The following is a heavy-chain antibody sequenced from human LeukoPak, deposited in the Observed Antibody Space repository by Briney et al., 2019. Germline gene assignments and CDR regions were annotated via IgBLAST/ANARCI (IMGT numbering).Heavy chain of an antibody. J-gene: IGHJ4*02. D-gene: IGHD6-19*01. Sequence: PGGSLRLSCAASKFTFSDYSMNWVRQAPGKGLEWVSFISSSSNTIHYADPVKGRFTIPRDNAKNSLYLQMNSLRVEDTAVYYCARTPTNGWFRYYFDYWGQGTLLTVSS. CDR3: ARTPTNGWFRYYFDY. V-gene: IGHV3-48*01. CDR1: KFTFSDYS. CDR2: ISSSSNTI.